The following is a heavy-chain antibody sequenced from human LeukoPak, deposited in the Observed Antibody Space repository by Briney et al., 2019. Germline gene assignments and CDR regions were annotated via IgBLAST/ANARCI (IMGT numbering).Heavy chain of an antibody. V-gene: IGHV1-18*01. D-gene: IGHD6-6*01. Sequence: ASVKVSCKASGYTFTTYGIIWVRQAPGQRLEWMGWISAYNGNTNYAQQFQDRVTMSTDTSMSTAYMELRSLRSDDTAVYYCARDLIAARPGWFDPWGQGSLVTVSS. CDR3: ARDLIAARPGWFDP. J-gene: IGHJ5*02. CDR1: GYTFTTYG. CDR2: ISAYNGNT.